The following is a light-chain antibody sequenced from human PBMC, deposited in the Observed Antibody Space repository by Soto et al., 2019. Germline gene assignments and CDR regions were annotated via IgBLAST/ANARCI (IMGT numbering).Light chain of an antibody. CDR3: QQYNRYSLT. CDR1: QSISSW. J-gene: IGKJ4*01. Sequence: DIQMTQSPSTLSASVGDRVTITCRASQSISSWLAWYQQKPGKAPKLLSYDDSILESGFPSRFSGSGSDTEFTLTINNLQPDDFATYHCQQYNRYSLTFGGGTKVEIK. CDR2: DDS. V-gene: IGKV1-5*01.